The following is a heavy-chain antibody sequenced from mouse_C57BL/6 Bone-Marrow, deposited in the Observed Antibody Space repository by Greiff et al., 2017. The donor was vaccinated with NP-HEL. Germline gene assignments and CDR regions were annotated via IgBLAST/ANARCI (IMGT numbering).Heavy chain of an antibody. J-gene: IGHJ1*03. Sequence: EVQGVESGGGLVKPGGSLKLSCAASGFTFSDYGMHWVRQAPEKGLEWVAYISSGSSTIYYADTVKGRFTISRDNAKNTLFLQMTSLRSEDTAMYYLARGGYYYGSSYYWYFDVWGTGTTVTVSS. CDR2: ISSGSSTI. CDR1: GFTFSDYG. D-gene: IGHD1-1*01. V-gene: IGHV5-17*01. CDR3: ARGGYYYGSSYYWYFDV.